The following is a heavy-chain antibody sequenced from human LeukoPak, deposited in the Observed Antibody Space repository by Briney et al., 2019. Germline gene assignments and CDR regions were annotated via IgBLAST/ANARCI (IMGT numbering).Heavy chain of an antibody. CDR3: AKATLGTLWY. J-gene: IGHJ4*02. CDR2: ISYDGSNK. CDR1: GFTFSSYS. V-gene: IGHV3-30*18. D-gene: IGHD7-27*01. Sequence: PGGSLRLSCAASGFTFSSYSMTWVRQAPGKGLEWVAVISYDGSNKYYADSVKGRFTISRDNSKNTLYLQMNSLRAEDTAVYYCAKATLGTLWYWGQGTLVTVSS.